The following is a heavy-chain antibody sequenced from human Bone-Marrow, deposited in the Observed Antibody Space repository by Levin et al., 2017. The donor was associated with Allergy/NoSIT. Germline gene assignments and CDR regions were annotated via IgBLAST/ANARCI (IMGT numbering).Heavy chain of an antibody. J-gene: IGHJ4*02. Sequence: PGGSLRLSCAASGVTFSNYWVTWVRQAPGKGLEWLANMKEDGSEKNYVDSVRGRFTISTDNAKNSLLLQMNSLRAEDTAIYYCAIRNLWYWGQGTLVTVSS. CDR1: GVTFSNYW. CDR3: AIRNLWY. D-gene: IGHD1-14*01. V-gene: IGHV3-7*02. CDR2: MKEDGSEK.